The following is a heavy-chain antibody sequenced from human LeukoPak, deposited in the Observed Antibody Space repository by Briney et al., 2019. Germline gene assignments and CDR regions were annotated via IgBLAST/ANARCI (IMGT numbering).Heavy chain of an antibody. J-gene: IGHJ4*02. D-gene: IGHD6-19*01. CDR2: MNPNSGYT. V-gene: IGHV1-8*03. CDR1: GYTFTTYD. Sequence: AASVKVSCKASGYTFTTYDINWVRQATGQGLEWMGWMNPNSGYTGYAQKFQGRVTITRDTSISTAYMELSSLRSEDTAVYYCARVAGRIDYWGQGTLVTVSS. CDR3: ARVAGRIDY.